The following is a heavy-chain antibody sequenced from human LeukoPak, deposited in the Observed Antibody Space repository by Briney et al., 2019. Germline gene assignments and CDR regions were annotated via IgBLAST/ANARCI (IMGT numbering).Heavy chain of an antibody. V-gene: IGHV3-21*01. CDR1: GFTVSSNY. D-gene: IGHD1-26*01. CDR2: IGGSSSSI. Sequence: GGSLRLSCAASGFTVSSNYMSWVRQAPGKGLQWVSSIGGSSSSIFYADSLKGRFTISRDNAKNSLYLQMNSLRVEDTAVYYCTRDLGGATWGEWNYWGQGTLVTVSS. J-gene: IGHJ4*02. CDR3: TRDLGGATWGEWNY.